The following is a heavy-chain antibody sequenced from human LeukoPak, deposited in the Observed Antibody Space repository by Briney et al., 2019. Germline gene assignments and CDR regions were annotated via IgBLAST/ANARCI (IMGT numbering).Heavy chain of an antibody. V-gene: IGHV1-8*02. J-gene: IGHJ4*02. D-gene: IGHD5-24*01. CDR3: ARDKSSSRDGYNRFDY. Sequence: ASVKVSCKASGGTFSSYAISWVRQAPGQGLEWMGWMNPNSGNTGYAQKFQGRVTMTRNTSISTAYMELSSLRSGDTAVYYCARDKSSSRDGYNRFDYWGQGTLVTVSS. CDR2: MNPNSGNT. CDR1: GGTFSSYA.